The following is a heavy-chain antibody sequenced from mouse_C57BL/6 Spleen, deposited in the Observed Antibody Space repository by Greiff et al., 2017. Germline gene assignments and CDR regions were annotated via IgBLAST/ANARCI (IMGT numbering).Heavy chain of an antibody. V-gene: IGHV1-42*01. Sequence: VQLQQSGPELVKPGASVKISCKASGYSFTGYYMNWVKQSPEKSLEWIGEINPSTGGTTYNQKFKAKATLTVDKSSSTAYMQLKSLTSEDSAVYYCARSGRSSGYNFDYWGQGTTLTVSS. CDR3: ARSGRSSGYNFDY. CDR1: GYSFTGYY. CDR2: INPSTGGT. J-gene: IGHJ2*01. D-gene: IGHD3-2*02.